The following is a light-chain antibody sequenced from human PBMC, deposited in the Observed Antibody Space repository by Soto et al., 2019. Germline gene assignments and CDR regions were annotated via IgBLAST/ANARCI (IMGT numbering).Light chain of an antibody. Sequence: QSALTQPPSASGSPGQSVTISCTGTSSDVGAYNYVSWYQQHPGKAPKLMIYDVSKRPSGVPYRFSGSKSGNTASLTISGLQAEDEGDYYCYSYTSSSTVVFGGGTKLTVL. J-gene: IGLJ2*01. V-gene: IGLV2-8*01. CDR2: DVS. CDR3: YSYTSSSTVV. CDR1: SSDVGAYNY.